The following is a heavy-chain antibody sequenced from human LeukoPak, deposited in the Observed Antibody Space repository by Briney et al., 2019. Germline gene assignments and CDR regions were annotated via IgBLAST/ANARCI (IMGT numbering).Heavy chain of an antibody. CDR3: AKDREVFGIAVAGWNWFDP. CDR1: GVTFSSYG. CDR2: ISYDGSNK. V-gene: IGHV3-30*18. D-gene: IGHD6-19*01. Sequence: GGSLRLSCAASGVTFSSYGMHWVRQAPGKGLEWVAVISYDGSNKYYADSVKGRFTISRDNSKNTLYLQMNSLRAEDTAVYYCAKDREVFGIAVAGWNWFDPWGQGTLVTVSS. J-gene: IGHJ5*02.